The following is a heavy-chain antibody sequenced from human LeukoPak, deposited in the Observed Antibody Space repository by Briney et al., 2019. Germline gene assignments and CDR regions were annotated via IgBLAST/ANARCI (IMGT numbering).Heavy chain of an antibody. Sequence: SETLSLTCTVSGGSISSSSYYWGWIRQPPGKGLEWIGSIYYSGSTYYNPSLKSRVTISVDTSKNQFSLKLSSVTAADTAVYYCARDRIQLWLHKDAFDIWGQGTMVTVSS. V-gene: IGHV4-39*07. CDR1: GGSISSSSYY. D-gene: IGHD5-18*01. J-gene: IGHJ3*02. CDR2: IYYSGST. CDR3: ARDRIQLWLHKDAFDI.